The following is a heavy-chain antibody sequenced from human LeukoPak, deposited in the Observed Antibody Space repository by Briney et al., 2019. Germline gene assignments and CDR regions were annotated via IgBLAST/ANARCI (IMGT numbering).Heavy chain of an antibody. V-gene: IGHV1-18*01. J-gene: IGHJ5*02. Sequence: ASVKVSCKASGYTFTSYGISWVRQAPGQGLEWMGWISAYNGNTNYAQKFQGRVTITTDESTSTAYMELSSLRSEDTAVYYCASHPAVAGTSWFDPWGQGTLVTVSS. CDR2: ISAYNGNT. CDR3: ASHPAVAGTSWFDP. CDR1: GYTFTSYG. D-gene: IGHD6-19*01.